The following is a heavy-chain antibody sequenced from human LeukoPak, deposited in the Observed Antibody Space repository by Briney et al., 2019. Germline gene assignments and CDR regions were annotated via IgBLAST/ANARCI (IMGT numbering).Heavy chain of an antibody. V-gene: IGHV3-7*03. J-gene: IGHJ1*01. CDR3: AKGFGLDH. CDR1: GFTFLNDW. CDR2: IDQDGSDK. Sequence: GGSLRLSCVASGFTFLNDWMSWVRQAPGKGLEWVANIDQDGSDKNYVVSVGGRFTISRGNAKNSVYLQMNSLRVEDTAVYYCAKGFGLDHWGQGTLVTVSS. D-gene: IGHD3-16*01.